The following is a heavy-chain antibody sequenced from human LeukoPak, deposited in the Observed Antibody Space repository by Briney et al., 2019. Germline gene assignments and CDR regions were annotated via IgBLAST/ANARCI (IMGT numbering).Heavy chain of an antibody. V-gene: IGHV3-23*01. J-gene: IGHJ4*02. CDR1: GFTFSIFA. CDR2: ISHDGGST. CDR3: AKDFSSGLFDY. Sequence: GGSLRLSCAASGFTFSIFAMSWARQTPGKGLEWVSTISHDGGSTYFADSVKGRFTISRDNSKSTLYLQMNSLRAEDTALYFCAKDFSSGLFDYWGQGTLVAVSS. D-gene: IGHD6-19*01.